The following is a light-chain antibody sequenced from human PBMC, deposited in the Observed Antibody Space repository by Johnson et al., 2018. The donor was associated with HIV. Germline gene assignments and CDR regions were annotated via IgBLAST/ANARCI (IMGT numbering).Light chain of an antibody. CDR2: ENT. J-gene: IGLJ1*01. CDR3: GKWDSSLSAYV. Sequence: QSVLTQPPSVSAAPGQKVTISCSGSSSNIGNNYVSWYQQLPGTAPKLLIYENTKRPSGIPDRFSGSKSGTSATLGITGLQTGDEADYYCGKWDSSLSAYVFGTGTKVTVL. V-gene: IGLV1-51*02. CDR1: SSNIGNNY.